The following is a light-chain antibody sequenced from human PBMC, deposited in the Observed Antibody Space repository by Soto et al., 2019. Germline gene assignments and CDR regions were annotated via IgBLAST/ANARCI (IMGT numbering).Light chain of an antibody. J-gene: IGKJ1*01. CDR2: DAS. V-gene: IGKV1-5*01. CDR3: PDYDSNSQT. Sequence: DIQMTQSPSTLSASVGDRVTITCRASQTISKWFAWYQQKPGKAPNILIFDASSVHIEVRPRFSGSGSGTEFTLTTACLQPAEFATDYYPDYDSNSQTFGQGSMVE. CDR1: QTISKW.